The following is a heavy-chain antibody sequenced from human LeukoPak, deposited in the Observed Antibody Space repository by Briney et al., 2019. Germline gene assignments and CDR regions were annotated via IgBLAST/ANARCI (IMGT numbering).Heavy chain of an antibody. V-gene: IGHV4-39*07. CDR2: IFHRGAT. D-gene: IGHD2-21*01. J-gene: IGHJ6*02. Sequence: SETLSLTCTVSGGDISSDSYYWGWIRQPPGKELEWIGNIFHRGATYYNPSLKSRVTISVDTSKNQFSVKLPSVTAADTATYYCARVPGTHTGMDVWGQGTTVTVSS. CDR3: ARVPGTHTGMDV. CDR1: GGDISSDSYY.